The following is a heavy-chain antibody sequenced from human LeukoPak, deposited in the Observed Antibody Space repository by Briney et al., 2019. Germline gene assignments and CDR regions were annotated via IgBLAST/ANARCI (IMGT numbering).Heavy chain of an antibody. Sequence: ASVTVSCKASGYTFTDYYMHWVRQAPGQGLEWMGWINPNSGGTNYTQKFQGWVTMTRDTSISTAYMELSRLRSDDTAVYYCARDRWELLDYWGQGTLVTVSS. CDR1: GYTFTDYY. CDR2: INPNSGGT. V-gene: IGHV1-2*04. D-gene: IGHD1-26*01. J-gene: IGHJ4*02. CDR3: ARDRWELLDY.